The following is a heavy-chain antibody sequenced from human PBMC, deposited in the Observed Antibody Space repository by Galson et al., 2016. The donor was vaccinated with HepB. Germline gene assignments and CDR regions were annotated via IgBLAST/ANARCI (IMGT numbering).Heavy chain of an antibody. J-gene: IGHJ4*02. CDR3: SRRGDGGGVGLDY. Sequence: LSLTCTVSGGSISSTSYYWGWIRQPPGKGLEWIGSIYFSGSTYFNPSLKSRVTISVDASKNQFSLKLSSATATDTAVYYCSRRGDGGGVGLDYWGQGTLVTVSS. CDR1: GGSISSTSYY. V-gene: IGHV4-39*01. CDR2: IYFSGST. D-gene: IGHD3-16*01.